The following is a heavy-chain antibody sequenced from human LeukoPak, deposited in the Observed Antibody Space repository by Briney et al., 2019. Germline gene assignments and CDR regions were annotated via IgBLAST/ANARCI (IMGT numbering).Heavy chain of an antibody. CDR2: GSANNGDT. J-gene: IGHJ5*01. Sequence: GSVNVSCKASGYTFVSFGITWVRQAPGQGREGMGWGSANNGDTIYTEKFQDRVTMTTNHSTNTAYLEVRSLRSDDTAVYYCARDRRDWFDSWGQGTLVTVSS. CDR1: GYTFVSFG. V-gene: IGHV1-18*01. CDR3: ARDRRDWFDS.